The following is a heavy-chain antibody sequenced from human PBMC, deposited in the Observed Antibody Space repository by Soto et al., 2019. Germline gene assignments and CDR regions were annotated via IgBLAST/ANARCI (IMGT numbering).Heavy chain of an antibody. CDR2: ISAHNGNT. V-gene: IGHV1-18*01. CDR3: ARGRYGDY. D-gene: IGHD1-1*01. CDR1: GYTFTSYG. Sequence: QVHLVQSGAEVKKPGASVKVSCKASGYTFTSYGITWVRQAPGQGLEWMGWISAHNGNTDYAQKLQGRVIVTRDTPTSPAYMELRGLISDDTAVYYCARGRYGDYWGQGALVTVSS. J-gene: IGHJ4*02.